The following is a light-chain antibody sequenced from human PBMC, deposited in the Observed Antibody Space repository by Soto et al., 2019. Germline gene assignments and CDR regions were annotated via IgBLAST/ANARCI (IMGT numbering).Light chain of an antibody. CDR3: QQYNNWPRT. Sequence: EIVMTQSPATLSVSPGERATLSCRASQSLSSNLAWYQQKAGKVPRLLIYDASTRSTGIPARFSGSGSGTEFTLPISSLQSEDFAVYYCQQYNNWPRTFCQGTKVEIK. J-gene: IGKJ1*01. CDR1: QSLSSN. V-gene: IGKV3-15*01. CDR2: DAS.